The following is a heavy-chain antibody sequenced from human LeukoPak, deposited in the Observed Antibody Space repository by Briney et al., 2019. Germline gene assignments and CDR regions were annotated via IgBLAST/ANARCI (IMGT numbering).Heavy chain of an antibody. CDR1: GYALTELS. CDR3: ATAGELNWFDP. V-gene: IGHV1-24*01. CDR2: FDPEDGET. J-gene: IGHJ5*02. D-gene: IGHD3-10*01. Sequence: ASVKVSSKVSGYALTELSMHWVRQAPGKGLEWMGGFDPEDGETIYAQKFQGRVTMTEDTSTDTAYMEPSSLRSEDTAVYYCATAGELNWFDPWGQGTLVTVSS.